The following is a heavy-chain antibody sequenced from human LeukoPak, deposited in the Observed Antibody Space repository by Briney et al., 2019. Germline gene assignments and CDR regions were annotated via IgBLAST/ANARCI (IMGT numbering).Heavy chain of an antibody. CDR3: ASWSLAAAGL. V-gene: IGHV3-48*04. D-gene: IGHD6-13*01. Sequence: PGGSLRLSCAASGFTFSSSSMNWVRQAPGKGLEWVSYITSSSTTIYYADSVKGRFTISRDNARNTLYLQMNSLRAEDTAVYYCASWSLAAAGLWGQGTLVTVSS. J-gene: IGHJ4*02. CDR2: ITSSSTTI. CDR1: GFTFSSSS.